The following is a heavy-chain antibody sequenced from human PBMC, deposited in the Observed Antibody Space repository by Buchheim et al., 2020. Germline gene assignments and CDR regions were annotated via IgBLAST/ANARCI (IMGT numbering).Heavy chain of an antibody. CDR1: GFTFSSYS. J-gene: IGHJ6*02. CDR2: ISSSSSTI. Sequence: EVQLVESGGGLVQPGGSLRLSCAASGFTFSSYSMNWVRQAPGKGLEWVSYISSSSSTIYYADSGKGRFTISRDNAKNTPYLQMNSLRAEDTAVYYCARDYSSGWYGHYGMDVWGQGTT. V-gene: IGHV3-48*04. D-gene: IGHD6-19*01. CDR3: ARDYSSGWYGHYGMDV.